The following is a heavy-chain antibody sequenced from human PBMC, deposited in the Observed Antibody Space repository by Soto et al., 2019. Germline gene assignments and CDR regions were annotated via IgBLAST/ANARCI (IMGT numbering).Heavy chain of an antibody. J-gene: IGHJ4*02. CDR2: INHSGST. CDR1: GGSFSGYD. Sequence: PSETLSLTCAVYGGSFSGYDLSWIRQPPGKGLEWIGEINHSGSTNYNPSLKSRLTISVDKSKNQFTLQLTSVTVADTAVYYCATSYGNAWYTYWGQGTQVTVSS. D-gene: IGHD6-13*01. CDR3: ATSYGNAWYTY. V-gene: IGHV4-34*01.